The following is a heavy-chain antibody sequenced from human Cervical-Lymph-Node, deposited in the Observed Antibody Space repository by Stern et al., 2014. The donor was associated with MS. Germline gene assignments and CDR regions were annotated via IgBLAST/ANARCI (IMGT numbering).Heavy chain of an antibody. D-gene: IGHD5-18*01. CDR2: VIPIFGTP. CDR3: ARDGDTAMVTPLYFFAF. J-gene: IGHJ4*02. V-gene: IGHV1-69*01. CDR1: GGSFNNYA. Sequence: VQLVESGAEVKEPGSAVKVSCKASGGSFNNYAINWVRQAPGQGLEWVGGVIPIFGTPQYAHKFQGRLALTADESTNTAYMELSSLRSEDSAVYYCARDGDTAMVTPLYFFAFWGQGTLVIVSS.